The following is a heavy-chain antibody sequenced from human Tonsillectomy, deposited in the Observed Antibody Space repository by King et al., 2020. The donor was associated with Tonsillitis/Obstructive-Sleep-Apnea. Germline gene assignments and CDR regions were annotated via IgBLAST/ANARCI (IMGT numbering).Heavy chain of an antibody. CDR3: ARSTIFGVVIADAFDI. V-gene: IGHV4-31*03. CDR1: GGSINSGGYC. Sequence: QLQESGPGLVKPSQTLSLTCTVSGGSINSGGYCWSWIRQHPGKGLEWIGYIYYSGSTYNNPSLKSRVTISVDTSKNQFSLKLSSVTAADTAVYYCARSTIFGVVIADAFDIWGQGTMVTVSS. J-gene: IGHJ3*02. D-gene: IGHD3-3*01. CDR2: IYYSGST.